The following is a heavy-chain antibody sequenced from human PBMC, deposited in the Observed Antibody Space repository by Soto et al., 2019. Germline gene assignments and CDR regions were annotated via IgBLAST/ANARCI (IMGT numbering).Heavy chain of an antibody. J-gene: IGHJ4*02. Sequence: SGPTLVNPTQTLTLTCTFSGFSLSTSGMCVSWIRQPPGKALDWLALIDWDDDKYYSTSLKTRLSISKNTSKNQVVLTMTNMDPVDTATYYCARTRDYDDTYYFDSWGQGTMVTVYS. D-gene: IGHD3-3*01. V-gene: IGHV2-70*01. CDR2: IDWDDDK. CDR3: ARTRDYDDTYYFDS. CDR1: GFSLSTSGMC.